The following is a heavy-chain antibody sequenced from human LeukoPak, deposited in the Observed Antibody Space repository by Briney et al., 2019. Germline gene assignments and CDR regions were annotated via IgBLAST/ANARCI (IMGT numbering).Heavy chain of an antibody. J-gene: IGHJ4*02. CDR3: ARELTGFDY. CDR1: GDSFSSNSAA. CDR2: TYYRSKWYN. V-gene: IGHV6-1*01. Sequence: SQTLSLTCALSGDSFSSNSAAWNWLRQSPSRGLEWLGRTYYRSKWYNEYAISVKSPITINADTSKNQFSLQLNSVTPEDTAVYYCARELTGFDYWGQGTLVTVSS. D-gene: IGHD7-27*01.